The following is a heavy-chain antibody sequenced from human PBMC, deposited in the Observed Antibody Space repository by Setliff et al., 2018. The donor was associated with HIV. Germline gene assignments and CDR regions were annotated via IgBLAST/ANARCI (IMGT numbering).Heavy chain of an antibody. CDR2: IEHDGSKK. J-gene: IGHJ6*02. V-gene: IGHV3-30*02. Sequence: GGSLRLSCAVSGFTFSTYGMHWVRQAPGKGLEWVTFIEHDGSKKFYADSVKGRFTTSRDNSKNTLYLQMNSLRVEDTAVYYCAKDVCSGAYCYAYYYYGMDVWGQGTMVTVSS. CDR3: AKDVCSGAYCYAYYYYGMDV. CDR1: GFTFSTYG. D-gene: IGHD2-15*01.